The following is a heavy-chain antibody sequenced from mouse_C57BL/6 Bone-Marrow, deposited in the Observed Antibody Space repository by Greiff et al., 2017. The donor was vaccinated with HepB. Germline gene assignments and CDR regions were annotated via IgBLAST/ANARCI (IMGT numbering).Heavy chain of an antibody. J-gene: IGHJ3*01. Sequence: VQLVESGPGLVAPSQSLSITCTVSGFSLTSYAISWVRQPPGKGLEWLGVIWTGGGTNYNSALKSRLSISKDNSKSQVSLKMNSLHTDDTARYYCARNGGYFGSSYGWFAYWGQGTLVTVSA. V-gene: IGHV2-9-1*01. CDR1: GFSLTSYA. CDR3: ARNGGYFGSSYGWFAY. D-gene: IGHD1-1*01. CDR2: IWTGGGT.